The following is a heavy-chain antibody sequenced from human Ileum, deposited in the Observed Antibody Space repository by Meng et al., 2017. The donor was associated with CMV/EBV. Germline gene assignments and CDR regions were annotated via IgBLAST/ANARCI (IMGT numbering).Heavy chain of an antibody. V-gene: IGHV3-74*03. CDR3: ASYRYGTKDGHVLA. CDR2: INSDGSSI. Sequence: GESLKISCAASGFTFSNYWMHWVRQAPGKGLVWVSRINSDGSSIEYADSVKGRFTISRDNAKDTLYLQMNSLRAEDTAVYYCASYRYGTKDGHVLAWGQGTLVTVSS. D-gene: IGHD1-1*01. J-gene: IGHJ5*02. CDR1: GFTFSNYW.